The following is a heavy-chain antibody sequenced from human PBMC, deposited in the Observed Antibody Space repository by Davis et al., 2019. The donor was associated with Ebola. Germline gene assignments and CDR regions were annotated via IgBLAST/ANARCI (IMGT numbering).Heavy chain of an antibody. CDR1: GFTVSSNY. J-gene: IGHJ3*02. V-gene: IGHV3-66*01. D-gene: IGHD3-22*01. CDR2: IYSGGST. CDR3: ARSSYDSSGYYYDAFDI. Sequence: GSLRLSCAASGFTVSSNYMSWVRQAPGKGLEWVSVIYSGGSTYYADSVKGRFTISRDNSKNTLYLQMNSLRAEDTAVYYCARSSYDSSGYYYDAFDIWGQGTMVTVSS.